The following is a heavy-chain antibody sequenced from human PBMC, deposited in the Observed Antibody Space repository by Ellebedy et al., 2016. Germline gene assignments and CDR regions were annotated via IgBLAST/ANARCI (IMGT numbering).Heavy chain of an antibody. CDR1: GFTFTSSA. D-gene: IGHD3-16*01. J-gene: IGHJ6*02. V-gene: IGHV1-58*02. Sequence: ASVKVSCKASGFTFTSSAMQWVRQARGQRLEWIGWIVVGSGNTNYAQKFQERVTITRDMSTSTAYMELSSLRSEDTAVYYCAAARNLDYVWGSYSLHNGMDVWGQGTTVTVSS. CDR2: IVVGSGNT. CDR3: AAARNLDYVWGSYSLHNGMDV.